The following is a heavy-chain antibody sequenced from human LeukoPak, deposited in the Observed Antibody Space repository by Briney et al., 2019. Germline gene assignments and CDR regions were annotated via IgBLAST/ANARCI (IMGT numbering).Heavy chain of an antibody. Sequence: SGGSLRLSCAASGFTFSDYYMSWIRQAPGKGLEWVSWIVGSGSPIYYAESVKGRFTISRDNAENSLSLQMNSLRAEDTAVFYCARLLWFGDTPGFDYWGQGTLVTVSS. CDR3: ARLLWFGDTPGFDY. CDR2: IVGSGSPI. V-gene: IGHV3-11*01. CDR1: GFTFSDYY. J-gene: IGHJ4*02. D-gene: IGHD3-10*01.